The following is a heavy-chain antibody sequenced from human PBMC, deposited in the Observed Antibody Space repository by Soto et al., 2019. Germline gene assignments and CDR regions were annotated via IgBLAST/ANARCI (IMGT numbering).Heavy chain of an antibody. CDR3: AASIFYYGMDV. J-gene: IGHJ6*02. Sequence: GESLKISCKGSGYTFTNYSSGWVRQMPGKGPEWMGIIYPGDSDTKYNPSFQGQVTISADKSITTTYLQWSSPKASDTAIYYCAASIFYYGMDVWGQGTTVTVSS. CDR2: IYPGDSDT. CDR1: GYTFTNYS. V-gene: IGHV5-51*01.